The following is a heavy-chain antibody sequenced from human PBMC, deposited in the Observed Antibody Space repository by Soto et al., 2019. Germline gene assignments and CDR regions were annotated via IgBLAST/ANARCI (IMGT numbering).Heavy chain of an antibody. J-gene: IGHJ4*02. CDR1: GFTFSSYA. CDR3: ARPGKWLQSHVDY. V-gene: IGHV3-30-3*01. Sequence: PGGSLRLSCAASGFTFSSYAMHWVRQAPGKGLEWVAVTSYDGSSRYYADSVKGRFTISRDNSKNTLFLQMNSLRPDDTAVYYCARPGKWLQSHVDYWGPGTLVTVLL. CDR2: TSYDGSSR. D-gene: IGHD6-19*01.